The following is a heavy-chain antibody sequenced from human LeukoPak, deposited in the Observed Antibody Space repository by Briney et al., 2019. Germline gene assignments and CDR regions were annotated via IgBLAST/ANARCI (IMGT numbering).Heavy chain of an antibody. V-gene: IGHV4-59*13. CDR1: GGSISSYQ. CDR3: ARESAVGLDY. CDR2: VYYTGST. D-gene: IGHD6-13*01. J-gene: IGHJ4*02. Sequence: SETLSLTCIVSGGSISSYQWSWIRQPPERGLEWIGYVYYTGSTSYNPSLKSRVTMSVDTSRSQFSLKLSSVTAADTAVYYCARESAVGLDYWGQGTLVTVSS.